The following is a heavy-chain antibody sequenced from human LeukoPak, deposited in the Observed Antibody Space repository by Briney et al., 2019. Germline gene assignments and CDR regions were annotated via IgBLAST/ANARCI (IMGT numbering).Heavy chain of an antibody. Sequence: GGSLRLSCAVSGLTFRSYWVSWVRQAPGKGLEWVANINQDGSEKYFVDSVKDRFTISRDNAKNSLHLQMNTLRAEDTAVYYCARERDGRFFDYWGQGTLVTVSS. D-gene: IGHD5-24*01. J-gene: IGHJ4*02. V-gene: IGHV3-7*01. CDR1: GLTFRSYW. CDR2: INQDGSEK. CDR3: ARERDGRFFDY.